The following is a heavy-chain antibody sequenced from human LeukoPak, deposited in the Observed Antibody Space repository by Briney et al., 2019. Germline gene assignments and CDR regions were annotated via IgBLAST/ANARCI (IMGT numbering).Heavy chain of an antibody. Sequence: GPVKASCKTSGYTFTGYYMHWVRQAPGQGLEWMGWINPNSGGTNYAQKFQGRVTMTRDTSISTAYMELSRLRSDDTAVYYCARDLAAAGTNWFDPWGQGTLVTVSS. CDR1: GYTFTGYY. J-gene: IGHJ5*02. V-gene: IGHV1-2*02. CDR2: INPNSGGT. CDR3: ARDLAAAGTNWFDP. D-gene: IGHD6-13*01.